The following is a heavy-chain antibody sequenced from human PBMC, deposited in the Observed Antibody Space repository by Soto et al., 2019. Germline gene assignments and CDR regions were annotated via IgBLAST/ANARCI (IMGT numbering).Heavy chain of an antibody. CDR2: IWYDGSNK. J-gene: IGHJ4*02. D-gene: IGHD2-21*02. CDR1: GFTFSSYG. Sequence: QVQLVESGGGVVQPGRSLRLSCAASGFTFSSYGMHWVRQAPGKGLEWVAVIWYDGSNKYYADSVKGRFTISRDNSKNTLYLQMNSLRAEDTAVYYCARDSRIVVVTAILVYWGQGTLVTVSS. CDR3: ARDSRIVVVTAILVY. V-gene: IGHV3-33*01.